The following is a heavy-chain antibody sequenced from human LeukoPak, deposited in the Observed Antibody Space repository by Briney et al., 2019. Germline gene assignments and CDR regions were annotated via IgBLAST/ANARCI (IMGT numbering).Heavy chain of an antibody. CDR2: INSDGSST. D-gene: IGHD6-19*01. J-gene: IGHJ4*02. CDR1: GFTFSSYW. Sequence: GGSLRLSCAASGFTFSSYWMHWVRQAPGKGLVWVSRINSDGSSTSYADSVKGRFTISRDNAKNTLYLQMNSLRAEDTAVYYCTTDQPYSSGWYDFDYWGQGTLVTVSS. V-gene: IGHV3-74*01. CDR3: TTDQPYSSGWYDFDY.